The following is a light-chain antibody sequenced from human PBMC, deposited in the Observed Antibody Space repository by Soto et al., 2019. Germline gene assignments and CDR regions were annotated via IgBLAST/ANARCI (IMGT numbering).Light chain of an antibody. Sequence: QSVLTQSPSASASLGASVKLTCTLTSGQSNYAIAWHQQQPEKGPRFLMKLNGDGSHSKGDGIPDRFSGSSSGAERYLTISSLHSDDEADYYCQTWDTRNVVFGGGTKLTVL. J-gene: IGLJ2*01. CDR1: SGQSNYA. CDR3: QTWDTRNVV. CDR2: LNGDGSH. V-gene: IGLV4-69*02.